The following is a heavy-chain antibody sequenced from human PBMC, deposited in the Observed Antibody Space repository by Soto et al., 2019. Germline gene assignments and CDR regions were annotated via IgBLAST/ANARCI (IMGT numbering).Heavy chain of an antibody. CDR2: IYYSGST. J-gene: IGHJ4*02. CDR1: GGSISSYY. Sequence: TSETLSLTCTVSGGSISSYYWSWIRQPPGKGLEWIGYIYYSGSTNYNPSLKSRVTISVDTSKNQFSLKLSSVTAADTAVYYCARDLFGWYAYWGQGTLVTVSS. V-gene: IGHV4-59*01. D-gene: IGHD6-19*01. CDR3: ARDLFGWYAY.